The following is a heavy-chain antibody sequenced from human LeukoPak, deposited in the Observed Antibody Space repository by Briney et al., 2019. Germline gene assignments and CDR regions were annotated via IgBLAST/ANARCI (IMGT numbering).Heavy chain of an antibody. CDR1: GFTFSSYS. D-gene: IGHD6-19*01. Sequence: PGGSLRLSCAASGFTFSSYSMNWVRQAPGKGLEWVSSISSSSSYIYYADSVKGRFTISRDNAKNSLYLQMNSLRAEDTAVYYCAKVKGSWLVYATYYMDVWGKGTTVTISS. J-gene: IGHJ6*03. CDR2: ISSSSSYI. V-gene: IGHV3-21*01. CDR3: AKVKGSWLVYATYYMDV.